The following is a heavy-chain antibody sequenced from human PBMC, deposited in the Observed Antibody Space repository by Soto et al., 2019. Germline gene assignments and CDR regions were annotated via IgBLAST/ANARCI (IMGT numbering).Heavy chain of an antibody. V-gene: IGHV6-1*01. CDR1: GDSVSSNSAA. CDR2: TYYRSKWYN. D-gene: IGHD2-21*02. Sequence: QTLSLTCAISGDSVSSNSAAWNWIRQSPSRGLEWLGRTYYRSKWYNDYAVSVKSRITINPDTSKNQFSLQLNSVTPEDTAVYYCARDRAYCGGDCYSGKYYYYGMDVWGQGTTVTVSS. J-gene: IGHJ6*02. CDR3: ARDRAYCGGDCYSGKYYYYGMDV.